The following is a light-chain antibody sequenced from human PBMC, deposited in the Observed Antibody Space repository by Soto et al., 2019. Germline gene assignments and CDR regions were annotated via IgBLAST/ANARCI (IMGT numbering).Light chain of an antibody. J-gene: IGKJ5*01. CDR3: PQTYSRPVT. CDR2: FIS. Sequence: IEMTHSPSALSASVGDKVTSTCXASQPISSYLNWYQHKPGEAPRLLIYFISRLQSGAPSRFSGSGSGKDFTLTIDSPQPEDTATYYCPQTYSRPVTFGQGTRLEIK. V-gene: IGKV1-39*01. CDR1: QPISSY.